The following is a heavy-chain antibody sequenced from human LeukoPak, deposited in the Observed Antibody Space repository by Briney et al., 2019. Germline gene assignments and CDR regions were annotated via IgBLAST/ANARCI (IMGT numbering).Heavy chain of an antibody. CDR1: GGSFSGYY. V-gene: IGHV4-34*01. CDR3: AREDDYGGMGNYYYYMDV. D-gene: IGHD4-23*01. CDR2: INHSGST. Sequence: PSETLSLTCAVYGGSFSGYYWSWIRQPPGKGLEWIGEINHSGSTNYNPSLKSRVTMSVDTSKNQFSLKLSSVTAADTAVYYCAREDDYGGMGNYYYYMDVWGKGTTVTVSS. J-gene: IGHJ6*03.